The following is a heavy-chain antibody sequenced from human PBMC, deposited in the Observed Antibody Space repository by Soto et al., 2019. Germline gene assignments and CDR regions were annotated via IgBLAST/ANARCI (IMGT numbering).Heavy chain of an antibody. CDR3: ARGPGGPDGPGDY. CDR2: INAGNGNA. D-gene: IGHD2-15*01. Sequence: QVQLVQSGAEVKKPGASVKVSCKASGYTFTSYAMHWVRQAPGQRLEWMGWINAGNGNAKYSQKFQGRVTITRDTSASTAYMELSSLRSEDTAVYYCARGPGGPDGPGDYWGQGTLVTVAS. CDR1: GYTFTSYA. V-gene: IGHV1-3*01. J-gene: IGHJ4*02.